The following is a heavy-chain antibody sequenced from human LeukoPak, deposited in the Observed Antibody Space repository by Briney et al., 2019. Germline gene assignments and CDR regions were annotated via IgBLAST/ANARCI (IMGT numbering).Heavy chain of an antibody. CDR1: GGSISSYY. D-gene: IGHD2-2*01. Sequence: PSETLSLTCTFSGGSISSYYWSWIRQPPGKGLEWIEYIYYSGSTNYNPSLKSRVTISVDTSKNQFSLKLSSVTAADTAVYYCARLATGTSLDVWGQGTTVTVSS. CDR3: ARLATGTSLDV. CDR2: IYYSGST. V-gene: IGHV4-59*08. J-gene: IGHJ6*02.